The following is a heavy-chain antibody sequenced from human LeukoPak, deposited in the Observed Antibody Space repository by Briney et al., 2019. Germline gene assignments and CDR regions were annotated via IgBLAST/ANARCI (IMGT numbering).Heavy chain of an antibody. CDR1: GFTFRSYS. Sequence: PGGSLRLSCAASGFTFRSYSINWVRQAPGKGLEWVSSISIGSSYIYFADSMKGRFTISRDNTQNLVYLQMNRLKAEDTAVYFCARAAAAADIPYYLDFWGQGTLVTVSS. J-gene: IGHJ4*02. CDR2: ISIGSSYI. CDR3: ARAAAAADIPYYLDF. V-gene: IGHV3-21*06. D-gene: IGHD6-25*01.